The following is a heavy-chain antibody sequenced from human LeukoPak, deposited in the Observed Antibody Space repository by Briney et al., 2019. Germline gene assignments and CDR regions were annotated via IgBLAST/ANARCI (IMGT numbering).Heavy chain of an antibody. D-gene: IGHD1-26*01. Sequence: PSETLSLTCTVSGGSTTNSPYYWGWIRQPPGKELEWIVSMHYSGTTYYNPSLKSRVTISIDTSKNQFSLRLISVTAADTAVFYCAGNDRGRPADYCGQGTLVTVSS. CDR3: AGNDRGRPADY. J-gene: IGHJ4*02. CDR1: GGSTTNSPYY. V-gene: IGHV4-39*01. CDR2: MHYSGTT.